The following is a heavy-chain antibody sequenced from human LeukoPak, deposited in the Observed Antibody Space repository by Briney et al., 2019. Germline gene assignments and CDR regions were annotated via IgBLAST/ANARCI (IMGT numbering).Heavy chain of an antibody. D-gene: IGHD2-15*01. CDR2: ICHSGTS. Sequence: SETLSLTCTVSDYSISDSYYWGWIRQPPGKGLVWIGSICHSGTSFYNPSLKSRVTISVDTSKNQFSLKLTSVTAADTAVYYCARQYCSGGGCYFDPIGSFVAFDIWGQGTMVTVSS. CDR1: DYSISDSYY. J-gene: IGHJ3*02. CDR3: ARQYCSGGGCYFDPIGSFVAFDI. V-gene: IGHV4-38-2*02.